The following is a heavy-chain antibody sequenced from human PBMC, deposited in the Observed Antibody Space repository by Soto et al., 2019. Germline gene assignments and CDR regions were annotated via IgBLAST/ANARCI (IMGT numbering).Heavy chain of an antibody. Sequence: EVPLLESGGGLAPPGGSLRLSCAASGFTFTSYAMTWVRQAPGKGLAWVSTISGSGTNTYYADAVEGRLTIARDNSKNTLYLQMNSLRAEDTAIYICNTGIDYWGQGTLVSVS. CDR3: NTGIDY. CDR2: ISGSGTNT. J-gene: IGHJ4*02. CDR1: GFTFTSYA. V-gene: IGHV3-23*01. D-gene: IGHD3-10*01.